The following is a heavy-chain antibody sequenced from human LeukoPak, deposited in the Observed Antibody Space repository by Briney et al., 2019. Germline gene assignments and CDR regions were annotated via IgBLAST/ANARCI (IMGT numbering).Heavy chain of an antibody. D-gene: IGHD2-2*01. V-gene: IGHV3-64*01. CDR3: ARDPHCSSTSCYVGPLDY. CDR1: GFTFSSYA. Sequence: PGGSLRLSCAASGFTFSSYAMHWVRQAPGKGLEYVSAISSNGGSTYYANSVKGRFTISRDNSKNMLYLQMGSLRAEDMAVYYCARDPHCSSTSCYVGPLDYWGQGTLVTVSS. CDR2: ISSNGGST. J-gene: IGHJ4*02.